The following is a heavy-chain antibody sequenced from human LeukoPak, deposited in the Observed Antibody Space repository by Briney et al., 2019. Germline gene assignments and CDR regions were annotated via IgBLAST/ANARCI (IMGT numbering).Heavy chain of an antibody. D-gene: IGHD5-18*01. CDR2: INHGGIT. CDR3: ARGLRGYSYGNWFDP. J-gene: IGHJ5*02. V-gene: IGHV4-34*01. CDR1: GGSFSGYY. Sequence: SETLSLTCAIEGGSFSGYYWSWICQPPGKGLEWIGEINHGGITTYNPSLRSRVSISIDTSKMQFSLKLRAVTAADRAVYYCARGLRGYSYGNWFDPWGQGTLVTVSS.